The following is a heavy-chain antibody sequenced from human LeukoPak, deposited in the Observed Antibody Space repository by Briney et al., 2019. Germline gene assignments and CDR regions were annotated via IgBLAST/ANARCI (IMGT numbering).Heavy chain of an antibody. J-gene: IGHJ4*02. D-gene: IGHD1-26*01. V-gene: IGHV4-39*01. CDR2: IYYSGSA. CDR3: ARRTGGVLGGYPYYFDY. Sequence: SSYDMNWVRQAPGKGLEWIGSIYYSGSAYYNPSLKSRVTISVDTSKNQFSLKLSSVTAADTAVYYCARRTGGVLGGYPYYFDYWGQGTLVTVSS. CDR1: SSYD.